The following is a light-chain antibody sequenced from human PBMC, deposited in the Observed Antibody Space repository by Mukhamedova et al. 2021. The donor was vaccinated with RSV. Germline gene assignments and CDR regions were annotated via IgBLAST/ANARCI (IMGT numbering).Light chain of an antibody. CDR2: TPS. Sequence: AGQNIETYLNWYQQKPGKAPSLLIYTPSTLQTGVPSRFSGSGSGTDFTLTISSLQPEDFATYYCQQPFSTPIPFGQGTRLEIK. CDR3: QQPFSTPIP. CDR1: QNIETY. V-gene: IGKV1-39*01. J-gene: IGKJ5*01.